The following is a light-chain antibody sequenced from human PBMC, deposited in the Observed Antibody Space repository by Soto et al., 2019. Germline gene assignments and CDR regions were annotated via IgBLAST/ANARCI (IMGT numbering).Light chain of an antibody. V-gene: IGKV1-5*01. J-gene: IGKJ3*01. CDR3: QQLNNFVT. CDR2: DAS. CDR1: QSISNW. Sequence: DIQMTQSPSTLSASVGDRVTITCRASQSISNWLAWYQQKPGKAPKVLITDASTLQSGVPSRFSGSGFGTEFTLTIRGLQPEDVATYYCQQLNNFVTFGPGTKVNI.